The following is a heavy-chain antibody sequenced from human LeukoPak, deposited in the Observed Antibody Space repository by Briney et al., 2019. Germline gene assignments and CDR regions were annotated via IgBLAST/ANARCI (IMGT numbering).Heavy chain of an antibody. Sequence: PSETLSLTCTVSGGSISSGGYYWSWIRQPPGKGLEWIGYIYYSGSTYYNPSLKSRVTISVDTSKNQFSLKLSSVTAADTAVYYCARGVVVITHQTNWFDPWGQGTLVTVSS. V-gene: IGHV4-31*03. CDR1: GGSISSGGYY. CDR2: IYYSGST. CDR3: ARGVVVITHQTNWFDP. D-gene: IGHD3-22*01. J-gene: IGHJ5*02.